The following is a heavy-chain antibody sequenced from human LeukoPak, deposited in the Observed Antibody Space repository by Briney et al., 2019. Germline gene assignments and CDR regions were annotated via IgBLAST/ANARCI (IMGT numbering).Heavy chain of an antibody. CDR3: ARPQAEWEYYFDY. CDR1: GFTFSSYA. CDR2: ISHDGSNK. V-gene: IGHV3-30*04. J-gene: IGHJ4*02. D-gene: IGHD1-26*01. Sequence: GGFLRLSCAASGFTFSSYAMHWVRQAPGKGLEWVAVISHDGSNKYYADSVKGRFTISRDNSKNTLYLQMNSLRAEDTAVYYCARPQAEWEYYFDYWGQGTLVTVSS.